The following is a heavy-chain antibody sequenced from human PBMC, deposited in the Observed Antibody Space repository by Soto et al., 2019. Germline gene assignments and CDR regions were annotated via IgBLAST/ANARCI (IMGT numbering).Heavy chain of an antibody. Sequence: SETLSLTCTVSGGSISSGGYYWSWIRQHPGKGLEWIGYIYYSGSTYYNPSLKSRVTISVDTSKNQFSLKLSSVTAADTAVYYCARGDYCSGGSCYGGLPSPPFDYWGQGTLVTVSS. CDR3: ARGDYCSGGSCYGGLPSPPFDY. CDR2: IYYSGST. D-gene: IGHD2-15*01. CDR1: GGSISSGGYY. J-gene: IGHJ4*02. V-gene: IGHV4-31*03.